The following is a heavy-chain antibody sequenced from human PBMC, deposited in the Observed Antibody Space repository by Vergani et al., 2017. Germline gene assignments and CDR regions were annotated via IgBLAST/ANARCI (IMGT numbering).Heavy chain of an antibody. CDR3: ARKLNTLLRYYGMDV. D-gene: IGHD3-16*01. Sequence: QLQLQESGPGLVKPSETLSLTCTVSGGSISSSSYYWGWIRQPPGKGLEWIGSIYYSGSTYYNPSLKSRVTISVDTSKNQFSLKLSSVTAADAAVYYCARKLNTLLRYYGMDVWGQGTTVTVSS. V-gene: IGHV4-39*01. CDR2: IYYSGST. J-gene: IGHJ6*02. CDR1: GGSISSSSYY.